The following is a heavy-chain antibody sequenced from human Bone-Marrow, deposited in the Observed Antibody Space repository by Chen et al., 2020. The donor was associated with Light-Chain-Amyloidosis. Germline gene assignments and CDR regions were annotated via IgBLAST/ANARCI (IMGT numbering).Heavy chain of an antibody. Sequence: WVRQSPGKGLEWVANVRQDVSEKDYAASVKGRFTISRDDAKNSVYLQMNNLRAEDTAVYYCARDRTLFGVAQYYFDYWGQGTRVPVSS. CDR2: VRQDVSEK. CDR3: ARDRTLFGVAQYYFDY. V-gene: IGHV3-7*03. J-gene: IGHJ4*02. D-gene: IGHD3-3*01.